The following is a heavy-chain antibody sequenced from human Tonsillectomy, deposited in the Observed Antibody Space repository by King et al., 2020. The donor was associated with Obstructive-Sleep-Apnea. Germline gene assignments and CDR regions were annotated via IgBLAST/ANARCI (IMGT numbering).Heavy chain of an antibody. Sequence: VQLVESGGGLVKPGGSLRLSCAASGFTFSSYSMNWVRQAPGKGLEWVSSISSSSSYIYYADSVKGRFTISRDNAKNSLYLQMNSLRAEDTAVYYCARGGSSGWYLVNYWGQGTLVTVSS. V-gene: IGHV3-21*01. J-gene: IGHJ4*02. CDR2: ISSSSSYI. D-gene: IGHD6-19*01. CDR3: ARGGSSGWYLVNY. CDR1: GFTFSSYS.